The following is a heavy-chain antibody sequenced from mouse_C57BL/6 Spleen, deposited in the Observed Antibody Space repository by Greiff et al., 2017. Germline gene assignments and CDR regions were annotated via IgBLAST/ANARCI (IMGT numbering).Heavy chain of an antibody. V-gene: IGHV1-55*01. CDR3: ARVGVTTDYCDY. Sequence: QVQLKQPGAELVKPGASVKMSCKASGYTFTSYWITWVKQRPGQGLEWIGDIYPGSGSTNYNEKFKSKATRTVDTSSSTAYMQLSSLTSENSAVYYCARVGVTTDYCDYWGQGTTLTVSS. CDR2: IYPGSGST. J-gene: IGHJ2*01. CDR1: GYTFTSYW. D-gene: IGHD2-2*01.